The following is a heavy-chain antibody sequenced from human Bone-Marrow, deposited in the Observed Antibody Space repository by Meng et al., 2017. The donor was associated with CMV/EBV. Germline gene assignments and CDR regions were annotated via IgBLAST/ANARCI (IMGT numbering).Heavy chain of an antibody. CDR1: GFTFSSYS. CDR2: ISSSSSYI. D-gene: IGHD6-13*01. V-gene: IGHV3-21*04. Sequence: GESLKISCAASGFTFSSYSMNWVRQAPGKGLEWVSSISSSSSYIYYADSVKGRFTISRDNAKNSLYLQMNSLRAEDTAIYYCASSQKIAAAEDYWGQGTLVTVSS. CDR3: ASSQKIAAAEDY. J-gene: IGHJ4*02.